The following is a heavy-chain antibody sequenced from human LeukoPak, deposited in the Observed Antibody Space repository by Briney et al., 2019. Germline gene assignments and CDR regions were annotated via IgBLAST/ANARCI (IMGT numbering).Heavy chain of an antibody. J-gene: IGHJ6*02. CDR3: TRDHCSYINCYEDYYYGMDV. Sequence: GASVKVSCKASGYTFTGYYMHWVRQAPGQGLEWMGWINPNSGGTNYAQKFQGRVTMTRDTSISAAYMELSRLRSDDTAVYYCTRDHCSYINCYEDYYYGMDVWGQGTTVTVSS. CDR2: INPNSGGT. CDR1: GYTFTGYY. D-gene: IGHD2-2*01. V-gene: IGHV1-2*02.